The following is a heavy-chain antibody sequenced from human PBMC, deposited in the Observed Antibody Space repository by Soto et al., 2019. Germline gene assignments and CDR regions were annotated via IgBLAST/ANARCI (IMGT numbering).Heavy chain of an antibody. Sequence: GGSRRLSCAPSGFIFSDYYMTWIRQAPGKGLEWLSCSSNRERSTYYAAAVKDRFVVSKDNAKNLVYLQMNSLRAEDTAVYFCARAWKIEKFGVISMSKGLDVWGQGTTVTVSS. J-gene: IGHJ6*02. CDR2: SSNRERST. CDR3: ARAWKIEKFGVISMSKGLDV. V-gene: IGHV3-11*01. D-gene: IGHD3-3*01. CDR1: GFIFSDYY.